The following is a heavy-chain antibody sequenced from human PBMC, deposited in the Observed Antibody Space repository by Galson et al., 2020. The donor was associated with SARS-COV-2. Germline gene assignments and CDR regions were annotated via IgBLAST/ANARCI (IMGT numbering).Heavy chain of an antibody. CDR2: IKSIPSGGTT. D-gene: IGHD2-15*01. V-gene: IGHV3-15*01. CDR3: TADLPGGISDYFDY. J-gene: IGHJ4*02. CDR1: GTTFKSAW. Sequence: AGSLTLSCAASGTTFKSAWMRWVRQAPGKGLAWVGRIKSIPSGGTTDYAAPVADRFIISRDDSKNTLYLHMNSLKSEETAVYCCTADLPGGISDYFDYWGQGTLVTVSS.